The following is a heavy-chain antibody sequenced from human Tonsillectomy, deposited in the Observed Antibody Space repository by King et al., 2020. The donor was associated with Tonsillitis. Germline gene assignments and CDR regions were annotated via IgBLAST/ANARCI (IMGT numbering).Heavy chain of an antibody. CDR3: ARDLAYSLAY. CDR2: INSDGSIT. V-gene: IGHV3-74*01. Sequence: VQLVESGGGLVQPGGSLRLSCAASGFSFNNAWMHWVRQAPGKGLVWVSHINSDGSITTYADSVKGRFTISRDNAENTLYLQMNSLRAEDTAVYYCARDLAYSLAYWGEGTLVTVSP. D-gene: IGHD2-21*01. CDR1: GFSFNNAW. J-gene: IGHJ4*02.